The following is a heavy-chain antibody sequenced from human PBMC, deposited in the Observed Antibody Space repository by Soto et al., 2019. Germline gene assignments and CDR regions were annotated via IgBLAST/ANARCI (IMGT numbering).Heavy chain of an antibody. CDR1: GYTFTSYY. Sequence: ASVKVSCKASGYTFTSYYMHWVRQAPGQGLEWMGIINPSGGSTSYAQKFQGRDTLTRDTSTSTVYMELSSLRSEDTAVYYCAREGWDIVVVVAATPTGGYYGMDVWGQGTTVTVSS. D-gene: IGHD2-15*01. J-gene: IGHJ6*02. V-gene: IGHV1-46*01. CDR2: INPSGGST. CDR3: AREGWDIVVVVAATPTGGYYGMDV.